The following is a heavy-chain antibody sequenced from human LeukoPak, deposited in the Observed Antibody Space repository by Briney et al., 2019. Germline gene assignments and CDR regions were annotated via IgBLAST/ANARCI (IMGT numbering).Heavy chain of an antibody. CDR2: ISSSSSYI. CDR3: AKERRITMVRGGYDAFDI. J-gene: IGHJ3*02. D-gene: IGHD3-10*01. V-gene: IGHV3-21*01. CDR1: GFTFSTYS. Sequence: GGSLRLSCAASGFTFSTYSMNWVRQAPGKGLEWVSSISSSSSYIYYADSVKGRFTISRDNSKNTLYLQMNSLRAEDTAVYYCAKERRITMVRGGYDAFDIWGQGTMVTVSS.